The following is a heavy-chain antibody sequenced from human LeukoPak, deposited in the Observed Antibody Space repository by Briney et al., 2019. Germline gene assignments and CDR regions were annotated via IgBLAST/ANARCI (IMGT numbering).Heavy chain of an antibody. D-gene: IGHD6-19*01. CDR3: ARDSSGWALDY. J-gene: IGHJ4*02. CDR1: GFTFSSFF. Sequence: GGSLRLSCAASGFTFSSFFMTWVRQAPGKGLEWVAVISYDGSNKYYADSVKGRFTISRDNSKNTLYLQMNSLRAEDTAVYYCARDSSGWALDYWGQGTLVTVSS. CDR2: ISYDGSNK. V-gene: IGHV3-30*03.